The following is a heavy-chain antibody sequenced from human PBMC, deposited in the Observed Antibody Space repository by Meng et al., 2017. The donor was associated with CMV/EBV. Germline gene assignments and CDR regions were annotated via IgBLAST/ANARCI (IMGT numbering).Heavy chain of an antibody. CDR1: GGTFSSYT. CDR3: ARGLGYDFWSGYYLEMDYFDY. J-gene: IGHJ4*02. V-gene: IGHV1-69*02. D-gene: IGHD3-3*01. Sequence: SVKVSCKASGGTFSSYTISWVRQAPGQGLEWMGRIIPILGIANYAQKFQGRVTITADKSTSTAYMELSSLRSADTAVYYCARGLGYDFWSGYYLEMDYFDYWGQGTLVTVSS. CDR2: IIPILGIA.